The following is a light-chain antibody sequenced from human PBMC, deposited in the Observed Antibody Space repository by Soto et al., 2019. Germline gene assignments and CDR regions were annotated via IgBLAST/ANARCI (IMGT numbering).Light chain of an antibody. CDR3: QQYGSSPRT. J-gene: IGKJ2*02. CDR1: QSVSSSY. CDR2: GAS. V-gene: IGKV3-20*01. Sequence: EIVLTQSPGTLYLSPGERATLSCRASQSVSSSYLACYQQKPGQAPRLLIYGASSRATGIPDRFSGSGSGTDFTLTISRLEPEDFAVYYCQQYGSSPRTFGQGTKLEIK.